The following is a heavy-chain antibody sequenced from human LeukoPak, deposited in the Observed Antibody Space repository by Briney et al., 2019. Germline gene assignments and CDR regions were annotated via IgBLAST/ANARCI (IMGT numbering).Heavy chain of an antibody. V-gene: IGHV3-30*04. CDR1: GFTFSSYA. Sequence: SGRSLRLSCAASGFTFSSYAMHWVRQAPGKGLEWVAVISYDGSNKYYADSVKGRFTISRDNSKNTLYLQMNSLRAEDTAVYYCARESQAVADDWYFDLWGRGTLVTVSS. CDR3: ARESQAVADDWYFDL. D-gene: IGHD6-19*01. J-gene: IGHJ2*01. CDR2: ISYDGSNK.